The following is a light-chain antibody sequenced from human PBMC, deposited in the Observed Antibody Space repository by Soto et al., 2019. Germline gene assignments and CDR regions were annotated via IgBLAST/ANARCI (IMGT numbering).Light chain of an antibody. J-gene: IGKJ4*01. CDR1: QSISSW. Sequence: IGVSQSPFALSASEGDRVTITCRASQSISSWLAWYQQKPGKAPKLLIYDASSLESGVPSRFSGSGSGTEFTLTISSLQPDDFATYYCQQYNSYLLTFGGGTKVDI. CDR3: QQYNSYLLT. CDR2: DAS. V-gene: IGKV1-5*01.